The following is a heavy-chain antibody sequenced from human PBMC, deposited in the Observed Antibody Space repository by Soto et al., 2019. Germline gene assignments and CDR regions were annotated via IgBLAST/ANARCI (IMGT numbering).Heavy chain of an antibody. CDR1: GGTFSSYA. V-gene: IGHV1-69*13. CDR2: IIPIFGTA. D-gene: IGHD6-6*01. J-gene: IGHJ4*02. CDR3: ATSSSIAAPTDY. Sequence: SVKVSCKASGGTFSSYAISWVRQAPGQGLEWMGGIIPIFGTANYAQKFQGRVTITADESTSTAYVELSSLRSEDTAVYYCATSSSIAAPTDYWGQGTLVTVSS.